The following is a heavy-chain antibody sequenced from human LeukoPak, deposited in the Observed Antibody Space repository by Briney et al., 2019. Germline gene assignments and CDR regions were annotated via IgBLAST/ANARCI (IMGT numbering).Heavy chain of an antibody. CDR2: IYDSRRT. V-gene: IGHV4-39*07. CDR1: GGSISISSYY. D-gene: IGHD3-10*01. J-gene: IGHJ4*02. Sequence: SETLSLTCAVSGGSISISSYYWGWIRQPPGKGLEWIASIYDSRRTFYNPSLKSRATISVDTSKNQFSLKLSSVTAADTAVYYCARRRYYYGSGSYFDYWGQGTLVTVSS. CDR3: ARRRYYYGSGSYFDY.